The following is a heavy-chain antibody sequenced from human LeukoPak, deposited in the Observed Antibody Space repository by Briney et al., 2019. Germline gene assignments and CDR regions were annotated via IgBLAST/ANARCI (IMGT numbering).Heavy chain of an antibody. J-gene: IGHJ6*02. CDR3: ARHCSGDNCYFYGMDV. CDR2: IYYTGNT. Sequence: SHSVARTGARAAGSVSMYYWVVIRQPQRKGLEWIGYIYYTGNTNYNPSLKSRVTISIDTSKNQISLKLSSVTAADKAVYYCARHCSGDNCYFYGMDVWGQGTTVTVSS. V-gene: IGHV4-59*08. CDR1: AGSVSMYY. D-gene: IGHD2-15*01.